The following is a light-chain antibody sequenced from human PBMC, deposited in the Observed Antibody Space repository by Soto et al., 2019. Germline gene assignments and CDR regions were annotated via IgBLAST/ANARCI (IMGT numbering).Light chain of an antibody. CDR2: AAS. J-gene: IGKJ1*01. Sequence: DIQMTQSPSSLSASVGDRVTITCRASQSISSYLNWYQQRPGKAPKLLIYAASSLQSGVPSRFSGSGSETDFTLTISSLQPEDFATYYCQQSYSTPRTFGQGTKADSK. CDR1: QSISSY. V-gene: IGKV1-39*01. CDR3: QQSYSTPRT.